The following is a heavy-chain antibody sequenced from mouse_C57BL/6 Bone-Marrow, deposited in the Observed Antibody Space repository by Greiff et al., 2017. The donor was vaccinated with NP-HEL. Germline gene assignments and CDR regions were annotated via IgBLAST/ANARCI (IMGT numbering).Heavy chain of an antibody. CDR2: IDPNSGGT. Sequence: QVQLQQPGAELVKPGASVKLSCKASGYTFTSYWMHWVKQRPGRGLAWLGRIDPNSGGTKYNEKFKSKATLTVDKPSSTAYMQLSSLTSEDSAVYYCARGGASDAMDYWGQGTSVTVSS. V-gene: IGHV1-72*01. CDR1: GYTFTSYW. CDR3: ARGGASDAMDY. J-gene: IGHJ4*01.